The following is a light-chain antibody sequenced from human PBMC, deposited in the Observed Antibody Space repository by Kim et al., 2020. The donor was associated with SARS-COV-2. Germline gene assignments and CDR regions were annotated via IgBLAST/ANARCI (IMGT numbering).Light chain of an antibody. Sequence: STGDRVTITCRASQGISSYLAWYQQKPRKAPKLLIYAASTLQSGVPSRFSGSGSGTDFTLTISCLQSEDFATYYCQQYYSYPPWTFGQGTKVDIK. CDR3: QQYYSYPPWT. CDR1: QGISSY. V-gene: IGKV1-8*01. CDR2: AAS. J-gene: IGKJ1*01.